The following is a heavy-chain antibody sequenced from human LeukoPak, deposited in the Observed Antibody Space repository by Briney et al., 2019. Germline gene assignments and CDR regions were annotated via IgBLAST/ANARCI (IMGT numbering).Heavy chain of an antibody. V-gene: IGHV3-33*01. CDR3: ARSRTGYCSSTSCFDAFDI. CDR2: IWYDGSNK. Sequence: PGGSLRLSCAAPGFTFSSYGMHWVRQAPGKGLEWVAVIWYDGSNKYYADSVKGRFTISRDNSKNTLYLQMNSLRAEDTAVYYCARSRTGYCSSTSCFDAFDIWGQGTMVTVSS. J-gene: IGHJ3*02. D-gene: IGHD2-2*01. CDR1: GFTFSSYG.